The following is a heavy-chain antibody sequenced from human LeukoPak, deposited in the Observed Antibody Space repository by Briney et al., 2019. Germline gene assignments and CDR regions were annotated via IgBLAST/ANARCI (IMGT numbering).Heavy chain of an antibody. D-gene: IGHD5-12*01. J-gene: IGHJ4*02. Sequence: AGGSLRLSCAASGFTFSSYWMHWVRQAPGKGLVWVSRIDIDGSITTYADSVKGRFTISRDNSKNTLYLQMNSLRAEDTAVYYCARENGGYESLFDYWGQGTLVTVSS. CDR3: ARENGGYESLFDY. CDR1: GFTFSSYW. CDR2: IDIDGSIT. V-gene: IGHV3-74*01.